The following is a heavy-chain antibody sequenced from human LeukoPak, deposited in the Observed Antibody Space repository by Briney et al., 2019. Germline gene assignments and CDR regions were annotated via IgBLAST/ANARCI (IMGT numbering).Heavy chain of an antibody. CDR3: ARTLVAAPGSKGGP. Sequence: PGGSLRLSCAASGFSFSDYYMSWISQAPGKGLEWVSYISGSSSYTDYADSVKGRFTISRDNAKNSLYLQMNSLRAEDTAVYYCARTLVAAPGSKGGPWGQGTLVTVSS. D-gene: IGHD6-13*01. CDR1: GFSFSDYY. V-gene: IGHV3-11*03. CDR2: ISGSSSYT. J-gene: IGHJ5*02.